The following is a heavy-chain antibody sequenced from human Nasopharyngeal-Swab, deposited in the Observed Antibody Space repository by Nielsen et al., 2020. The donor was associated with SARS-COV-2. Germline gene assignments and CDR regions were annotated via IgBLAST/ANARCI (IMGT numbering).Heavy chain of an antibody. V-gene: IGHV3-66*01. CDR2: IYTDGRT. J-gene: IGHJ4*02. D-gene: IGHD3-22*01. CDR1: GFTFSDHY. CDR3: ARYDDYYDSSGYAY. Sequence: GGSLRLSCAASGFTFSDHYMDWVRQAPGKGLEWVSVIYTDGRTFYADSVKGRFIISRDNSKNTLSLQMNSLRAEDTAVYYCARYDDYYDSSGYAYWGQGTLVTVSS.